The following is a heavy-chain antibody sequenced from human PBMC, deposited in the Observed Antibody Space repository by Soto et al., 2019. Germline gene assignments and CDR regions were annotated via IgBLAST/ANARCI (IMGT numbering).Heavy chain of an antibody. D-gene: IGHD1-26*01. CDR2: MNPNSGNT. Sequence: QVKLVQSGAEVKKPGASVKVSCKASGYTFTSYDINWVRQATGQGLEWMGWMNPNSGNTGYAQKFQGRVTMTRNTSISTAYMELSSLRSEDTAVYYCARGLSKIEWEPIRNDYWGQGTLVTVSS. V-gene: IGHV1-8*01. CDR1: GYTFTSYD. J-gene: IGHJ4*02. CDR3: ARGLSKIEWEPIRNDY.